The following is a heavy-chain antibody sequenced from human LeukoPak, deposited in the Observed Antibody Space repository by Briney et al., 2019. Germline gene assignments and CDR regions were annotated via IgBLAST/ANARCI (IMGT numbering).Heavy chain of an antibody. CDR1: GYTLTELS. D-gene: IGHD3-10*01. J-gene: IGHJ4*02. V-gene: IGHV1-8*03. CDR2: MNPNSGNT. CDR3: ATRDYGSGSYTFDY. Sequence: ASVKVSCKVSGYTLTELSMHWVRQATGQGLEWMGWMNPNSGNTGYAQKFQGRVTITRNTSISTAYMELSSLRSEDTAVYYCATRDYGSGSYTFDYWGQGTLVTVSS.